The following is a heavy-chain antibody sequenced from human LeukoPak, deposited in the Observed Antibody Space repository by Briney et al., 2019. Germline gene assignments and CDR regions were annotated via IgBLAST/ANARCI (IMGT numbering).Heavy chain of an antibody. CDR2: ISYDGSNK. CDR3: ARGRGRVVVITYYCDY. J-gene: IGHJ4*02. CDR1: GFTFSSYA. V-gene: IGHV3-30-3*01. Sequence: GRSLRLSCAASGFTFSSYAMHWVRQAPGKGLEWVAVISYDGSNKYYADSVKGRFTISRDKSKNTLYLQMNSLRAEDTAVYYCARGRGRVVVITYYCDYWGQGTLVTVSS. D-gene: IGHD3-22*01.